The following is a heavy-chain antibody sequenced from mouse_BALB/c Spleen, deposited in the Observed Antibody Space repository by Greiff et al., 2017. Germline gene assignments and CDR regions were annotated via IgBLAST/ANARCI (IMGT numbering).Heavy chain of an antibody. J-gene: IGHJ4*01. CDR1: GFTFSSFG. CDR2: ISSGSSTI. D-gene: IGHD1-1*01. CDR3: ARSLGSGAMDY. V-gene: IGHV5-17*02. Sequence: EVKVVESGGGLVQPGGSRKLSCAASGFTFSSFGMHWVRQAPEKGLEWVAYISSGSSTIYYADTVKGRFTISRDNPKNTLFLQMTSLRSEDTAMYYCARSLGSGAMDYWGQGTSVTVSS.